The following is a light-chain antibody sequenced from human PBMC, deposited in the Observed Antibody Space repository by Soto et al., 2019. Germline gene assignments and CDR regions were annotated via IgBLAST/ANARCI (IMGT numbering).Light chain of an antibody. V-gene: IGKV4-1*01. J-gene: IGKJ1*01. CDR3: QQYYSTRT. Sequence: DIVVTQSPDSLAVSLGDRATINCKSSQSVFYSSNNKNYLAWYQQKPGQPPKLLIYCASTRESGVPDPCSCSASGTDFTLTISSLQAEDVAVYYCQQYYSTRTFGQGTKVDIK. CDR2: CAS. CDR1: QSVFYSSNNKNY.